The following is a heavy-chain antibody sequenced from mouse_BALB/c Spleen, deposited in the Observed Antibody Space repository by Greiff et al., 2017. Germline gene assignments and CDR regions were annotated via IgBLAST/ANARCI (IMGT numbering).Heavy chain of an antibody. CDR2: IRNKANGYTT. CDR3: ARGKGAFYYFDY. V-gene: IGHV7-3*02. CDR1: GFTFTDYY. J-gene: IGHJ2*01. Sequence: EVKLVESGGGLVQPGGSLRLSCATSGFTFTDYYMSWVRQPPGKALEWLGFIRNKANGYTTEYSASVKGRFTISRDNSQSILYLQMNTLRAEDSATYYCARGKGAFYYFDYWGQGTTLTVSS.